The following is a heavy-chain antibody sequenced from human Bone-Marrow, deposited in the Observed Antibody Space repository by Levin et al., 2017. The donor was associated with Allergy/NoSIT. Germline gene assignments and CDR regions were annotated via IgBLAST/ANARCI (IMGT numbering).Heavy chain of an antibody. Sequence: GESLKISCAASGFTFSRYWMSWVRQAPGKGLEWVANINQDGSEKFYVDSVKGRFTISRDNAKHSLYLQMNSLRAEDTAVYYCARVLITMIVVGDAFDIWGRGTRVTVSS. CDR1: GFTFSRYW. CDR2: INQDGSEK. CDR3: ARVLITMIVVGDAFDI. V-gene: IGHV3-7*01. D-gene: IGHD3-22*01. J-gene: IGHJ3*02.